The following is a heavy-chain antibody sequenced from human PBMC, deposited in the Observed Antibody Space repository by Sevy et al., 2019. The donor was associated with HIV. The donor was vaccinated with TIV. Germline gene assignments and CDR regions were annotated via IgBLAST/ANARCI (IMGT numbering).Heavy chain of an antibody. CDR3: TRVVLSRLLEWYRDYYYYMDV. D-gene: IGHD3-3*01. V-gene: IGHV3-7*01. CDR2: IKQDGSKK. J-gene: IGHJ6*03. Sequence: GGSLRLSCAASGFTFSSYWMSWVRQAPGKGLEWVANIKQDGSKKYYVDSVKGRFTISRDNAKNSLYLQMNSLRAEDTALYYGTRVVLSRLLEWYRDYYYYMDVWGKGTAVTVSS. CDR1: GFTFSSYW.